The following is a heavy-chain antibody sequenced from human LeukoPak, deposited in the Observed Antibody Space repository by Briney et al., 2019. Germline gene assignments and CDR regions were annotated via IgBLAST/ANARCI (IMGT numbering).Heavy chain of an antibody. J-gene: IGHJ4*02. V-gene: IGHV1-46*01. CDR3: ARDLSEHPRRSYYVKPQGLDY. CDR1: GGTFSSYA. CDR2: INPSGGST. Sequence: ASVKVSCKASGGTFSSYAISWVRQAPGQGLEWMGIINPSGGSTSYAQKFQGRLTMTRDTSTSTVYMELSSLRSEDTAVYYCARDLSEHPRRSYYVKPQGLDYWGQGTLVTVSS. D-gene: IGHD1-26*01.